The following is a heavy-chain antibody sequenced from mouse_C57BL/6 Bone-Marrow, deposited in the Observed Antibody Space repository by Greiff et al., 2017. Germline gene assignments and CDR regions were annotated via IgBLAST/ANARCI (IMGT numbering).Heavy chain of an antibody. J-gene: IGHJ4*01. CDR3: ARPDSYYGSSYAYAMDY. V-gene: IGHV5-17*01. D-gene: IGHD1-1*01. Sequence: DVKLVESGGGLVKPGGSLKLSCAASGFTFSDYGMHWVRQAPEKGLEWVAYISSGSSTIYYADTVKGRFTISRDNAKNTLFLQMTSLRSEDTAMYYCARPDSYYGSSYAYAMDYWGQGTSVTVSS. CDR2: ISSGSSTI. CDR1: GFTFSDYG.